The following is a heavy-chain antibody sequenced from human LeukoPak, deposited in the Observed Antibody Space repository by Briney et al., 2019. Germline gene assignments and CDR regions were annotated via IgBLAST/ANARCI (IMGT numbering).Heavy chain of an antibody. Sequence: PGGSLRLSCAASGFTFANHAMNWVRRAPGKGLEWIAYINNSGRTIYYADSMKGRLTISRDNAKSSLYLQVNSLRAEDTAIYYCACDLDWSFDYWGQGIQVTVSS. J-gene: IGHJ4*02. CDR3: ACDLDWSFDY. V-gene: IGHV3-48*03. CDR1: GFTFANHA. D-gene: IGHD3-9*01. CDR2: INNSGRTI.